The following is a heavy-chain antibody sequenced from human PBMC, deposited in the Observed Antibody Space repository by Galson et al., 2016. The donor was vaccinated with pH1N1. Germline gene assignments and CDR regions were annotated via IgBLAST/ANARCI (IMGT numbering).Heavy chain of an antibody. J-gene: IGHJ6*02. CDR1: GFSFHDYT. D-gene: IGHD3-16*01. CDR3: AKEIQRGSYGMDV. Sequence: SLRLSCAASGFSFHDYTMHWVRQSPGKGLEWVSLVNWDGTSTYYADYVRGRFTVYRDNSKNSLYLQMNSLRSEDTALYYCAKEIQRGSYGMDVWGRGTTVTVSS. V-gene: IGHV3-43*01. CDR2: VNWDGTST.